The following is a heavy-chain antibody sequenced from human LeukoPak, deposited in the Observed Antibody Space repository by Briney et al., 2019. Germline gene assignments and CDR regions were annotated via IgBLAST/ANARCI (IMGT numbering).Heavy chain of an antibody. J-gene: IGHJ4*02. Sequence: GGSLRLSCAAAGLTFSSYGMHWVRQAPGKGLEWVAVIWYDGSNKYYADSVKGRFTISRDNSKNTLYLQMNSLRAEDTAVYCCAKAGNFGVVITNYFDYWGQGTLVTVS. CDR2: IWYDGSNK. CDR3: AKAGNFGVVITNYFDY. CDR1: GLTFSSYG. V-gene: IGHV3-33*06. D-gene: IGHD3-3*01.